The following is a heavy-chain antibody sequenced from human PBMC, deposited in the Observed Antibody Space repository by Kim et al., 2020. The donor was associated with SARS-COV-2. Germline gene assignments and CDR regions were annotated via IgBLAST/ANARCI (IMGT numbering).Heavy chain of an antibody. CDR3: ARGRHYDILTGYYNGIPRARNTRIFDY. Sequence: SETLSLTCAVYGGSFSGYYWSWIRQPPGKGLEWIGEINHSGSTNYNPSLKSRVTISVDTSKNQFSLKLSSVTAADTAVYYCARGRHYDILTGYYNGIPRARNTRIFDYWGQGTLVTVSS. D-gene: IGHD3-9*01. V-gene: IGHV4-34*01. J-gene: IGHJ4*02. CDR2: INHSGST. CDR1: GGSFSGYY.